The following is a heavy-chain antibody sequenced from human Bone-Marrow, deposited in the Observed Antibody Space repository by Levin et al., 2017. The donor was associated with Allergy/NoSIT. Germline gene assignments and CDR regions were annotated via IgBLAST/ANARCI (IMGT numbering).Heavy chain of an antibody. CDR1: RFTFSSFA. V-gene: IGHV3-30*12. CDR2: ISSEGRNK. J-gene: IGHJ4*02. Sequence: LGESLKISCAASRFTFSSFAMHWVRQAPGKGLEWVAGISSEGRNKYFSDLVKGRFTISRDNSKNIMFLQLNSLRVEDTAMYFCAREIGWELQGYLDYWGQGIQVTVSS. D-gene: IGHD1-7*01. CDR3: AREIGWELQGYLDY.